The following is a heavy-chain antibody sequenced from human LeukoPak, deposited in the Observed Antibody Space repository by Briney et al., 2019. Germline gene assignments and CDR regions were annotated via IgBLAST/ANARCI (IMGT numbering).Heavy chain of an antibody. J-gene: IGHJ4*02. V-gene: IGHV3-9*01. CDR2: ISWNSDNI. CDR1: GFTFDDYA. D-gene: IGHD2-21*02. Sequence: GGSLRLSCAASGFTFDDYAIHWVRQAPGKGLEWVSGISWNSDNIGYADSVKGRFTISRDNAENSLFLDMNSLRTDDTALYYCVKVGPTASNTAFDYWGQGTLVTVSS. CDR3: VKVGPTASNTAFDY.